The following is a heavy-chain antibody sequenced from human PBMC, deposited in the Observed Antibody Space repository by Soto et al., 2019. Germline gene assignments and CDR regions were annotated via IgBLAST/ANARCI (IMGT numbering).Heavy chain of an antibody. CDR1: GFTFSTYG. J-gene: IGHJ4*02. CDR2: IWNDGSNK. D-gene: IGHD3-16*01. V-gene: IGHV3-33*01. CDR3: ARAVGPFDY. Sequence: QVQLVESGGGVVQPGRSLRLSCAASGFTFSTYGMHWVRQAPGKGLEWVPVIWNDGSNKYYGDSVKGRFTISRDNSKNTLYLHMNRLRADDTAVYYCARAVGPFDYWGQGTMVTASS.